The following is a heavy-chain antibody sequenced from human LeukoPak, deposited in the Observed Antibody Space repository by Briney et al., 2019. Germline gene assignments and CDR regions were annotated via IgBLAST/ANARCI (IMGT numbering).Heavy chain of an antibody. CDR3: ARSFYYDTLTGYYFFDY. Sequence: GGSLRLSCVASGFTFSSYSINWVRQAPGTGLEWVSYISSSSTTIYYADSVKGRFAISRDNAENSLYLQMNSLRAEDTAVYYCARSFYYDTLTGYYFFDYWGQGTLVTVSS. CDR2: ISSSSTTI. CDR1: GFTFSSYS. V-gene: IGHV3-48*04. D-gene: IGHD3-9*01. J-gene: IGHJ4*02.